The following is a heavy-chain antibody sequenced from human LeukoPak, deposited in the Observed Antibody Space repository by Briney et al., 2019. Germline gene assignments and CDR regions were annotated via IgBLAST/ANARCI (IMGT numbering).Heavy chain of an antibody. V-gene: IGHV3-33*01. D-gene: IGHD2/OR15-2a*01. J-gene: IGHJ4*02. Sequence: PGMSPRLSCSASGFTFGSYGMHWVRQAPGKGLEWVALIWYHGNDVDYADSVKGRFTISRDNSKNTLYLQMNSVRAEDTAVYYCARERSRIPFDYWGQGTLVTVSS. CDR3: ARERSRIPFDY. CDR2: IWYHGNDV. CDR1: GFTFGSYG.